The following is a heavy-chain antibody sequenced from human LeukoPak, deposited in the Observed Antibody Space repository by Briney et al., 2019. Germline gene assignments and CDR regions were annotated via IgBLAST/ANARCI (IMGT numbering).Heavy chain of an antibody. Sequence: ASVKVSCKASGYTFTSYDINWVRQATGQGLEWMGWMNPNSGNTGYAQKFQGRVTITRNTSISTAYMELSSLRSEDTAVYYCARGLPGPDDFWSGYYDYWGQGTLVTVSS. J-gene: IGHJ4*02. CDR3: ARGLPGPDDFWSGYYDY. D-gene: IGHD3-3*01. CDR1: GYTFTSYD. V-gene: IGHV1-8*03. CDR2: MNPNSGNT.